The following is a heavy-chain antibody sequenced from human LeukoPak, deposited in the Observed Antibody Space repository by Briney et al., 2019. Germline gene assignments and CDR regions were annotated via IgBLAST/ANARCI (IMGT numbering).Heavy chain of an antibody. CDR2: ISYDGSNK. CDR3: ARDDSSSLYYFDY. Sequence: GGSLRLSCAASGFIFSDYVMHWVRQAPGKGLEWVAIISYDGSNKYYADSVKGRFTISRDNSKNTLHLHTNNLRAEDTAVYYCARDDSSSLYYFDYWGQGTLVTVSS. CDR1: GFIFSDYV. D-gene: IGHD6-13*01. J-gene: IGHJ4*02. V-gene: IGHV3-30-3*01.